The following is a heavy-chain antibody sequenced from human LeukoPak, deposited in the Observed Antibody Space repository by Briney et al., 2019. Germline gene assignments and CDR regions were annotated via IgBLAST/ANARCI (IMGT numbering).Heavy chain of an antibody. CDR3: ARGSTSPNNLDY. CDR1: GYTFTDYY. CDR2: IKPNSGGT. Sequence: ASVKLSCKASGYTFTDYYIHWVRQAPGQGLEWMGWIKPNSGGTNYAQKFQGRVIMTRDTSISTAYMELSRLRSDDTAVYYCARGSTSPNNLDYWGQGTLVTVSS. V-gene: IGHV1-2*02. J-gene: IGHJ4*02. D-gene: IGHD2-2*01.